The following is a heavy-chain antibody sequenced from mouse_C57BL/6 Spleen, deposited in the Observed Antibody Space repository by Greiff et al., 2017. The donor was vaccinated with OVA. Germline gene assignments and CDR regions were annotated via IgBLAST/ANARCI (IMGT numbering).Heavy chain of an antibody. CDR3: ARLNYGNTYFDY. J-gene: IGHJ2*01. V-gene: IGHV5-17*01. CDR1: GFTFSDYG. Sequence: EVQLVESGGGLVKPGGSLKLSCAASGFTFSDYGMHWVRQAPEKGLEWVAYISSGSSTIYYADTVKGRFTISRDNAKNTLFLQMTSLRSEDTAMYYCARLNYGNTYFDYWGQGTTLTVSS. D-gene: IGHD2-1*01. CDR2: ISSGSSTI.